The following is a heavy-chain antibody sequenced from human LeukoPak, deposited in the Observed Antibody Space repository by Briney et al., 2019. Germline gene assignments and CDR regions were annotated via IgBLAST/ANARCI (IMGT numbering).Heavy chain of an antibody. CDR3: ATSSRASSGYSSL. Sequence: GGSLRLSCAASGFTFSSYWMNWARQAPGKGLEWVSAISGSGGSTYYADSVKGRFTISRDNSKNTLYLQMNSLRAEDTAVYYCATSSRASSGYSSLWGQGTLVTVSS. CDR2: ISGSGGST. CDR1: GFTFSSYW. J-gene: IGHJ4*02. V-gene: IGHV3-23*01. D-gene: IGHD3-22*01.